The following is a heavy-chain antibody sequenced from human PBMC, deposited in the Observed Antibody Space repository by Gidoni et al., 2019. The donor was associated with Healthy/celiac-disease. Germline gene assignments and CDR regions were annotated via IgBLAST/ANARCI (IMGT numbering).Heavy chain of an antibody. J-gene: IGHJ6*02. Sequence: QVQLVESGGGVVQPGRSLRLSCAASGFPFSRYGMHWVRQAPGKGLEWVAVRWYDGSNKYYADSVKGRFTISRDNSKNTLYLQMNSLRAEDTAVYYCARDRELLLPYYYGMDVWGQGTTVTVSS. V-gene: IGHV3-33*01. CDR1: GFPFSRYG. CDR2: RWYDGSNK. CDR3: ARDRELLLPYYYGMDV. D-gene: IGHD1-26*01.